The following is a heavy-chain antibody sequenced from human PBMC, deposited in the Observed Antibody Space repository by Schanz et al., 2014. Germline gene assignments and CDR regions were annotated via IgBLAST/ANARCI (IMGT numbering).Heavy chain of an antibody. D-gene: IGHD2-21*02. J-gene: IGHJ6*03. CDR2: ISYDGSNK. CDR3: ARPSDSSWYMDV. Sequence: QVQLVESGGGVVQPGRSLRLSCAASGFTFSNYAMHWVRQAPGKGLEWVAFISYDGSNKYYADSVKGRFTISRDNSKNTLYLQMNSLRAEDTAVYYCARPSDSSWYMDVWGKGTTVSVSS. V-gene: IGHV3-30-3*01. CDR1: GFTFSNYA.